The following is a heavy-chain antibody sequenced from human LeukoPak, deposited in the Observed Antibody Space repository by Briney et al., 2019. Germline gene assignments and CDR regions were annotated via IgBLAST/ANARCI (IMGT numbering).Heavy chain of an antibody. CDR2: LNHSGGT. Sequence: SEALSLTCAVYDGSFSANFWNWIRESPGKGREWIGELNHSGGTIYNPSLESRITISVDRSKIQFSLNLTSVTAADTAVYYCARGGGGRLYYWGQGILVTVSS. V-gene: IGHV4-34*01. CDR3: ARGGGGRLYY. D-gene: IGHD3-16*01. CDR1: DGSFSANF. J-gene: IGHJ4*02.